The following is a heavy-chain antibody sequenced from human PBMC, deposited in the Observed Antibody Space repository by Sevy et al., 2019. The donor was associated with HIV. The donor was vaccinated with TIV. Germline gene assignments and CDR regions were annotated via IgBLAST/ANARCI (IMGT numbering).Heavy chain of an antibody. CDR2: IYYHGHI. Sequence: SETLSLTCTVSGGSITSLYWNWIRQPPGKGLEWIANIYYHGHINYNPSLKSRVTLSLDTSKNQFSLSLSSVTAADMAMYYCAGGKEWGRGYSWGQGTLVTVSS. V-gene: IGHV4-59*08. D-gene: IGHD3-16*01. J-gene: IGHJ4*02. CDR1: GGSITSLY. CDR3: AGGKEWGRGYS.